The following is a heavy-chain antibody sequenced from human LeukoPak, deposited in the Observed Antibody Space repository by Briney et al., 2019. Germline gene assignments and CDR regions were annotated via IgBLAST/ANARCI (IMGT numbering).Heavy chain of an antibody. CDR3: ARRAGAYSHPYDY. Sequence: GGSLRLSCAGSGFTFSSYGMSWVRQAPGKGLEWVSTLSDSGGSTYYADSVKGRFTISRDNSKNTLYLQMNSLRAEDTAVYYCARRAGAYSHPYDYWGQGTLVTVSS. V-gene: IGHV3-23*01. D-gene: IGHD4/OR15-4a*01. CDR2: LSDSGGST. CDR1: GFTFSSYG. J-gene: IGHJ4*02.